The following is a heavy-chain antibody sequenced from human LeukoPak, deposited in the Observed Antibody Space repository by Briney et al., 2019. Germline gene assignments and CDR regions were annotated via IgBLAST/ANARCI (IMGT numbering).Heavy chain of an antibody. Sequence: GGSLRLSWAASGFTFSSYSMNWVRQAPGMGLEWVSSISSSSSYIYYADSVKGRFTISRDNAKNSLYLQMNSLRAEDTAVYYCARDGLRVYYGMDVWAKGPRSPSP. V-gene: IGHV3-21*01. D-gene: IGHD3-10*01. CDR3: ARDGLRVYYGMDV. CDR2: ISSSSSYI. J-gene: IGHJ6*02. CDR1: GFTFSSYS.